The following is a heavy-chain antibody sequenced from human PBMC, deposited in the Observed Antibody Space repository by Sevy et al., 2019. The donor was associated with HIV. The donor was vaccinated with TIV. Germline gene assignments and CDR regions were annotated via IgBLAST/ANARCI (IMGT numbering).Heavy chain of an antibody. CDR3: ARKVGYYYYYGMDV. CDR2: IYASGSPI. V-gene: IGHV3-48*03. J-gene: IGHJ6*02. Sequence: GGSLRLSCEGSGFTSRSYEMNWVRQAPGKGLEWISYIYASGSPIYYSDSVRGRFTISRDDAKNSLYLQMDDLRVDDTATYYCARKVGYYYYYGMDVWGQGTTVTVS. CDR1: GFTSRSYE.